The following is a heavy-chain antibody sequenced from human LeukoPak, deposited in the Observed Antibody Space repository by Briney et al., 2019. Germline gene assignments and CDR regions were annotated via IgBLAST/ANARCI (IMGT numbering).Heavy chain of an antibody. D-gene: IGHD3-10*01. CDR2: ISSSSSYI. CDR1: GFTFSSYS. Sequence: GGSLRLSCAASGFTFSSYSMNWVRQAPGKGLEWVSSISSSSSYIYYADSAKGRFTISRDNAKNSLYLQMNSLRAEDTAVYYCARDQGIIASPFDPWGQGTLVTVSS. J-gene: IGHJ5*02. V-gene: IGHV3-21*01. CDR3: ARDQGIIASPFDP.